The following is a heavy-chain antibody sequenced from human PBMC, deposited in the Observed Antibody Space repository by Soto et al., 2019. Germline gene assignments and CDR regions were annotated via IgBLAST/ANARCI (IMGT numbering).Heavy chain of an antibody. Sequence: QVQLQQWGAGLLKPSETLSLTCAVYGGSFSGHSWSWIRQPPGQGLEWIGEINHRANTNYIPSLKRRVIISVDPPKTQFSLKVSSVTAAATAVYYCARGDNSGYYTCAEWRQGTLVTVSS. J-gene: IGHJ4*02. CDR3: ARGDNSGYYTCAE. V-gene: IGHV4-34*01. CDR1: GGSFSGHS. D-gene: IGHD3-22*01. CDR2: INHRANT.